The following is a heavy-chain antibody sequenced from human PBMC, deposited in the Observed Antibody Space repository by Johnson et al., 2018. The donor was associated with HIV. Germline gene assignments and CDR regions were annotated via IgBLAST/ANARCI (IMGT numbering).Heavy chain of an antibody. CDR3: AKTRMGGILDAFDL. Sequence: QVQLVESGGGVVQPGRSLRLSCAASGFTFNSYGMHWVRQAPGKGLEWVAVIWYDGSNKYYADSVKGRFTLSRDNSKNTLDLQMNSLTIEDTAVFYCAKTRMGGILDAFDLWGQGTMVIVS. V-gene: IGHV3-33*06. D-gene: IGHD1-14*01. CDR1: GFTFNSYG. CDR2: IWYDGSNK. J-gene: IGHJ3*01.